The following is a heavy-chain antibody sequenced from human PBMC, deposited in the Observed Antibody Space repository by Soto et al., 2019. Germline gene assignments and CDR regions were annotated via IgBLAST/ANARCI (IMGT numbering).Heavy chain of an antibody. CDR1: GDSVSTNTAT. J-gene: IGHJ4*02. CDR3: ARGGGRLTGIFDY. D-gene: IGHD7-27*01. Sequence: SQTLSLTCDISGDSVSTNTATWDWIRQSPSRDLEWLGRTYYRSKWYNDYAVSVKSRITINPDTSKNQFSLQLNSVTPEDTAVYYCARGGGRLTGIFDYWGQGTLVTVSS. V-gene: IGHV6-1*01. CDR2: TYYRSKWYN.